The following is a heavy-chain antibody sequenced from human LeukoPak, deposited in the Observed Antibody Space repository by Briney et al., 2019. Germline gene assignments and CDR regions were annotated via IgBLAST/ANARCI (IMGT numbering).Heavy chain of an antibody. J-gene: IGHJ4*02. CDR3: ARVDGWWGEKHDY. CDR1: GGSFSGYY. Sequence: PSETLSLTCAVYGGSFSGYYWSWIGQPPGKGLEWIGEINHSGSTNYNPSLKSRVTISVDTSKNQFSLKLSSVTAADTAVYYCARVDGWWGEKHDYWGQGTLVTVSS. CDR2: INHSGST. D-gene: IGHD2-15*01. V-gene: IGHV4-34*01.